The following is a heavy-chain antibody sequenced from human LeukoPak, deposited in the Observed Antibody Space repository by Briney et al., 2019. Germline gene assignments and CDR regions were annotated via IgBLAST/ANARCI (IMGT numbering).Heavy chain of an antibody. D-gene: IGHD7-27*01. J-gene: IGHJ4*02. CDR3: ARDYTGGWNDY. CDR1: GFTLSSSW. V-gene: IGHV3-7*01. Sequence: GGSLRLSCAASGFTLSSSWMTWVRQAPGRGLEWVATLRQDGNERYYVDSVKGRFTISRDNTKNSLYLQMNSLRAEDTAVYYCARDYTGGWNDYWGQGTLVIVSS. CDR2: LRQDGNER.